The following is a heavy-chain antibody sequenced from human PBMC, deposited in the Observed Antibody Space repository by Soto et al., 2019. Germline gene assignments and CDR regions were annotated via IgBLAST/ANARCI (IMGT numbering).Heavy chain of an antibody. J-gene: IGHJ5*02. CDR3: ARFIRAYTDYWFDP. D-gene: IGHD3-10*01. Sequence: TLSLTCTVSGGSISSYYWSWIRQPPGKGLEWIGYIYYSGSTNYNPSLKSRVTISVDASKNQFSLKLSSVTAADTAVYYCARFIRAYTDYWFDPWGQGTVVTVSS. CDR1: GGSISSYY. V-gene: IGHV4-59*01. CDR2: IYYSGST.